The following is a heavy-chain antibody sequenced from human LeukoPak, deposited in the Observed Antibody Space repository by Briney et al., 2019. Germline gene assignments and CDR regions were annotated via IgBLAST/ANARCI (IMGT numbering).Heavy chain of an antibody. J-gene: IGHJ4*02. V-gene: IGHV1-18*01. D-gene: IGHD6-19*01. CDR3: ARDLGVAVAGKDYFDY. CDR1: GYTFTSYG. CDR2: ISAYNGNT. Sequence: GASVKVSCKASGYTFTSYGISWVRQAPGQGLEWMGWISAYNGNTNYAQKFQGRVTMTRDTSISTAYMELSRLRSDDTAVYYCARDLGVAVAGKDYFDYWGQGTLVTVSS.